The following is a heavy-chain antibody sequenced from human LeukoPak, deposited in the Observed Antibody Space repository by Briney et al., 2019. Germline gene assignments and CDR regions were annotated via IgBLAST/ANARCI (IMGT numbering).Heavy chain of an antibody. Sequence: PSETLSLTCTVSGGSISSSSYYWGWIRQPPGKGLEWIGSIYYSGSTYYNPSLKSRVTISVDTSKNQFSLKLSSVTAADTAVYYCATLTNTGYSGNNWFDPWGQGTLVTVSS. CDR1: GGSISSSSYY. CDR2: IYYSGST. D-gene: IGHD5-12*01. V-gene: IGHV4-39*01. J-gene: IGHJ5*02. CDR3: ATLTNTGYSGNNWFDP.